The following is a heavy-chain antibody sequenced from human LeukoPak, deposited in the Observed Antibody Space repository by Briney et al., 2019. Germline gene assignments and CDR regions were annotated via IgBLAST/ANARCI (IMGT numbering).Heavy chain of an antibody. CDR1: GFTFSNYN. CDR3: ARVSTAVSLAFDY. Sequence: GGSLRLSCAPSGFTFSNYNMNWVRQAPGKGLEWVSVISSSSRYMYYADSVKGRFTISRDNAKNSLYLQMNSLRAEDTAVYYCARVSTAVSLAFDYWGQGTLVTVST. J-gene: IGHJ4*02. D-gene: IGHD6-13*01. CDR2: ISSSSRYM. V-gene: IGHV3-21*06.